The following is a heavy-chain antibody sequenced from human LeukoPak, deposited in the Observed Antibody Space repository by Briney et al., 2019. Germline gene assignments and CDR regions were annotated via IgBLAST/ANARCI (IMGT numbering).Heavy chain of an antibody. V-gene: IGHV4-4*07. Sequence: SETLSLTCTVSGDSISSYYCNWTRQPAGKGLEYIGRIYSTGSTNYNPSLKSRVTMSVDTSKNHFSLKLSSVTAADTAVYYCATTTSISAFDIWGQGTMVTVSS. CDR2: IYSTGST. J-gene: IGHJ3*02. CDR1: GDSISSYY. CDR3: ATTTSISAFDI. D-gene: IGHD3-3*01.